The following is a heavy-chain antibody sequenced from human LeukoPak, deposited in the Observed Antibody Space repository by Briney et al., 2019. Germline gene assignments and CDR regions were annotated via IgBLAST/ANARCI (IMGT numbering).Heavy chain of an antibody. J-gene: IGHJ4*02. V-gene: IGHV3-30*02. D-gene: IGHD2-15*01. CDR3: AKDLNGIYCSGGSCYSGQFDY. CDR1: GFTFSSYG. Sequence: GGSLRLSCAASGFTFSSYGMHWVRQAPGRGLEWVAFIRYDGSNKYYADSVKGRFTISRDNSKNTLYLQMNSLRAEDTAVYYCAKDLNGIYCSGGSCYSGQFDYWGQGTLVTVSS. CDR2: IRYDGSNK.